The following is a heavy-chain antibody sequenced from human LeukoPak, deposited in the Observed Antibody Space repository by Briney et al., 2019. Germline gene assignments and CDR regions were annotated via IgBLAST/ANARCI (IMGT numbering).Heavy chain of an antibody. J-gene: IGHJ6*03. CDR1: GYSFTDYG. CDR3: AKDEYYYYMDV. CDR2: ISAYNGNT. Sequence: ASVKVSCKASGYSFTDYGISWVRQAPGQGLEWMGWISAYNGNTNYAQKLQGRVTMTTDTSTSTAYMELRSLRSDDTAVYYCAKDEYYYYMDVWGKGTTVTVSS. V-gene: IGHV1-18*01.